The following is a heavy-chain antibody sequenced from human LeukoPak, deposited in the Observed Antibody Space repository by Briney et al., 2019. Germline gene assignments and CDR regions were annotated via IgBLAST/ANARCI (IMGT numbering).Heavy chain of an antibody. J-gene: IGHJ4*02. V-gene: IGHV1-69*05. CDR1: GGTFSSYA. CDR3: ARVLGHSSGWYFDY. Sequence: SSVKVSCKASGGTFSSYAISWVRQAPGQGLEWMGRIIPIFCTANYAQKFQGRVTITTDESTSTAYMELSSLRSEDTAVYYCARVLGHSSGWYFDYWGQGTLVTVSS. D-gene: IGHD6-19*01. CDR2: IIPIFCTA.